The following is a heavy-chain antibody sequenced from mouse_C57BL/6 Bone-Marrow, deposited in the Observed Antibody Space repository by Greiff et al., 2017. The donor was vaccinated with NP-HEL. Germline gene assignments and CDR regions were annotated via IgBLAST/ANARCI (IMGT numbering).Heavy chain of an antibody. CDR3: ARWYYGSSSWFAY. J-gene: IGHJ3*01. D-gene: IGHD1-1*01. CDR1: GYTFTDYN. V-gene: IGHV1-22*01. Sequence: EVQVVESGPELVKPGASVKMSCKASGYTFTDYNMHWVKQSHGKSLEWIGYINPNNGGTSYNQKFKGKATLTVNKSSSTAYMELRSLTSEDSAVYYCARWYYGSSSWFAYWGQGTLVTVSA. CDR2: INPNNGGT.